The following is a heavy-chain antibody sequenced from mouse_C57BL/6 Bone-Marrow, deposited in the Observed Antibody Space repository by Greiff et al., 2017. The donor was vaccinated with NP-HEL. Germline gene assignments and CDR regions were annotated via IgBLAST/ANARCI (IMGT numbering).Heavy chain of an antibody. CDR1: GYTFTSYW. Sequence: QVQLKESGAELVKPGASVKMPCKASGYTFTSYWITWVKQRPGQGLEWIGDIYPGSGSTNYNEKFKSKATLTVDTSSSTAYMQISSLTSEDTAVYYCARTAYAMDYWGQGTSVTVSS. D-gene: IGHD1-2*01. CDR2: IYPGSGST. CDR3: ARTAYAMDY. J-gene: IGHJ4*01. V-gene: IGHV1-55*01.